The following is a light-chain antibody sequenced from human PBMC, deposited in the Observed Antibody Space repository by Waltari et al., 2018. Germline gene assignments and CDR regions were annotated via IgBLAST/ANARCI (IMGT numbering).Light chain of an antibody. CDR2: DVT. CDR1: CRHVGGYTY. CDR3: NSHAGNSYV. J-gene: IGLJ1*01. V-gene: IGLV2-8*01. Sequence: QSALTQPPSPSGSPRQSVTISCTGTCRHVGGYTYVAWFQQRPGKAPKLMIYDVTKRPSGVPDRFSGSKSGNTASLTVSGLQAEDEADYYCNSHAGNSYVFGTGTKVTVL.